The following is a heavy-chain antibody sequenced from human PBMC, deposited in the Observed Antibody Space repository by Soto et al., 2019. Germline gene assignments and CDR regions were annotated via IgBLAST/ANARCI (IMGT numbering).Heavy chain of an antibody. Sequence: GGSLRLSCAASGFTFSSYAMSWVRQAPGKGLEWVSAISGSGGSTYYADSVKGRFTISRDNSKNTLYLQMNSLRAEDTAVYYWAKDYYDSPCYFDYWGQGALVTVPS. CDR3: AKDYYDSPCYFDY. D-gene: IGHD3-22*01. J-gene: IGHJ4*02. V-gene: IGHV3-23*01. CDR2: ISGSGGST. CDR1: GFTFSSYA.